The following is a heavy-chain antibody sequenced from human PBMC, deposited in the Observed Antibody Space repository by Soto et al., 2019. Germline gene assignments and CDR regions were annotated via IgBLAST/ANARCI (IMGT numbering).Heavy chain of an antibody. CDR1: GYTFTSYR. D-gene: IGHD6-13*01. Sequence: ASVKVSCKASGYTFTSYRISWVLQAPGQGLEWMGWISAYNGNTNYAQKLQGRVTMTTDTSTSTAYMELRSLRSDDTAVYYCARRSSSWYSVDYWGQGTLVTVSS. CDR2: ISAYNGNT. J-gene: IGHJ4*02. CDR3: ARRSSSWYSVDY. V-gene: IGHV1-18*01.